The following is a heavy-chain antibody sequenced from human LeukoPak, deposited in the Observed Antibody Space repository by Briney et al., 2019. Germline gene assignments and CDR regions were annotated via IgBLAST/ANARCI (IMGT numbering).Heavy chain of an antibody. J-gene: IGHJ6*02. CDR3: ARNERLGYCSSTSCGDYYGMDV. V-gene: IGHV1-69*04. CDR1: GGTFSSYA. CDR2: IIPILGIA. D-gene: IGHD2-2*01. Sequence: ASVKVSCKASGGTFSSYAISWVRQAPGQGLEWMGRIIPILGIADYAQKFQGRVTITADKSTSTAYMELSSLRSEDTAVYYCARNERLGYCSSTSCGDYYGMDVWGQGTTVTVSS.